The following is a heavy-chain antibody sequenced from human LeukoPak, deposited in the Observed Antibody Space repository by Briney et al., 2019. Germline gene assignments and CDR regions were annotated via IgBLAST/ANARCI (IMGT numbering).Heavy chain of an antibody. CDR3: ARLRAAAGIRRFDY. CDR2: MNPNSGNT. D-gene: IGHD6-13*01. CDR1: GYTFTSYG. Sequence: GASVKVSCKASGYTFTSYGINWVRQATGQGLEWMGWMNPNSGNTGYAQKFQGRVTMTRNTSISTAYMELSSLRSEDTAVYYCARLRAAAGIRRFDYWGQGTLVTVSS. J-gene: IGHJ4*02. V-gene: IGHV1-8*02.